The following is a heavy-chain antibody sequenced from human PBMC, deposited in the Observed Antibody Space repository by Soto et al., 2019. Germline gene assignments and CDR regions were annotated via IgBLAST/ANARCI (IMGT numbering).Heavy chain of an antibody. Sequence: QVQLQEWGPGLVKPSETLSLTCTVSGGSINTSHWSWIRQAAGKGLEWIGRIYSGGSTKCNPSLIGGVSVSVELSKNQFSLKLGSVTAGGTAVYYGARGPGGFGEFSRDYWGHGTLVTASS. CDR3: ARGPGGFGEFSRDY. V-gene: IGHV4-4*07. J-gene: IGHJ4*01. D-gene: IGHD3-10*01. CDR1: GGSINTSH. CDR2: IYSGGST.